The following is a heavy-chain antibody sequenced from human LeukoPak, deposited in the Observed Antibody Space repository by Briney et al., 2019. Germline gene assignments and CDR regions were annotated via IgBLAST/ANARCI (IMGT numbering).Heavy chain of an antibody. D-gene: IGHD6-13*01. J-gene: IGHJ4*02. V-gene: IGHV1-18*01. CDR3: ARVSPSPGYSSSWHIFPPTGQFDY. CDR1: GYIFTSYG. Sequence: ASVKVSCKASGYIFTSYGISWVRHAPGQRLEWMGWISGYNGNTNYAQKLQGRVTMTTDTSTSTAYMELRSLRSDDTAVYYCARVSPSPGYSSSWHIFPPTGQFDYWGQGTLVTDSS. CDR2: ISGYNGNT.